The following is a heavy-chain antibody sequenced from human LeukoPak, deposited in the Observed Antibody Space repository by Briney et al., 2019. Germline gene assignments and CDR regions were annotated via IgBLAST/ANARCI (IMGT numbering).Heavy chain of an antibody. V-gene: IGHV3-23*01. Sequence: GGSLRLSCAASGFTFSDYTMNWVRQAPGKGLEWVSSISSSGSYTYYADSVKGRFTISRDNSKNTLYLQMNSLRAEDTAVYYCAKHYDYRKNWFDPWGQGTLVTVSS. CDR3: AKHYDYRKNWFDP. CDR2: ISSSGSYT. CDR1: GFTFSDYT. J-gene: IGHJ5*02. D-gene: IGHD4-11*01.